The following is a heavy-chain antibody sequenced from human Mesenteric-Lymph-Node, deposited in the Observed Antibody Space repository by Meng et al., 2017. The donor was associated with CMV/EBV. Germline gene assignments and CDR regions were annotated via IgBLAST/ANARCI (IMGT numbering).Heavy chain of an antibody. CDR2: IYSAGRT. J-gene: IGHJ4*02. Sequence: GESLKISCAASGFTVKNNYMNWVRQAPGKGLEWVSLIYSAGRTYYADSVKGRFTISRDNTKHTLYLQMNNLRHEDTAVYYCAKLMSSRRTRIAARFDFDYWGQGTVVTVSS. D-gene: IGHD6-6*01. CDR3: AKLMSSRRTRIAARFDFDY. V-gene: IGHV3-66*02. CDR1: GFTVKNNY.